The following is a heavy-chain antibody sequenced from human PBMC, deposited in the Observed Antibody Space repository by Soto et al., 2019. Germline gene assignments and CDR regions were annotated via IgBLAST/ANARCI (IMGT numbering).Heavy chain of an antibody. V-gene: IGHV4-31*03. J-gene: IGHJ4*02. CDR2: IYYSGFT. CDR1: GGSISSGGYY. CDR3: ARSIDY. Sequence: SETLSLTCTVSGGSISSGGYYWNWIRQHPGKGLEWIGYIYYSGFTYYSPSLKSRVTISVDTSKNHFSLKLSSVTAADTALYYCARSIDYWGQGTLVTVSS.